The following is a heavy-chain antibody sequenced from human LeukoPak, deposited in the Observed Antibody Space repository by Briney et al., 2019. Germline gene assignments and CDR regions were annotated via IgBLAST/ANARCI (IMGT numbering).Heavy chain of an antibody. CDR2: IKSDGSTT. CDR3: AGVGGRSSIGGDY. Sequence: PGGSLRLSCAASGFSFSSYWMHWVRQAPGTGLVWVSRIKSDGSTTNYADFVKGRFTISRDNAKNTLYLQMNSLRAEDMAVYYCAGVGGRSSIGGDYWGQGTLVTVSS. J-gene: IGHJ4*02. D-gene: IGHD3-10*01. V-gene: IGHV3-74*01. CDR1: GFSFSSYW.